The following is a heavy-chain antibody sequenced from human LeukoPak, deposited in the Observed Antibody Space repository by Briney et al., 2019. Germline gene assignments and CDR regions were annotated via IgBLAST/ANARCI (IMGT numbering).Heavy chain of an antibody. V-gene: IGHV3-21*01. CDR2: ISSTSSYI. CDR3: TREVAVAFDS. D-gene: IGHD6-19*01. J-gene: IGHJ4*02. Sequence: TGGSLRLSCAASGFTLSSYSMNWVRQAPGKGLEWVSSISSTSSYIYYADSVKGRFTISRDNAKNSLYLQMNSLRAEDTAVYYCTREVAVAFDSWGQGTLVTASS. CDR1: GFTLSSYS.